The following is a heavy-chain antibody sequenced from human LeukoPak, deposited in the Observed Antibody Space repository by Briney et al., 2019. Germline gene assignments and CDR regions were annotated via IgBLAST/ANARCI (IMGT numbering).Heavy chain of an antibody. CDR1: GFRFSDQW. J-gene: IGHJ5*02. D-gene: IGHD4-17*01. CDR3: ARGSPYGDYGHNWFDP. V-gene: IGHV5-51*01. CDR2: IYPDGSHT. Sequence: GESLKISCKASGFRFSDQWIGWVRQKPGKDLEWMGIIYPDGSHTAYSPSFQGQVTISADRSITTAYLHWSSLRASDTAIYYCARGSPYGDYGHNWFDPWGQGTLVTVSS.